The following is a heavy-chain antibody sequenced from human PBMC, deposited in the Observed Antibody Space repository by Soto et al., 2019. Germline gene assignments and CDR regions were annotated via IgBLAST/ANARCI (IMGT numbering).Heavy chain of an antibody. CDR3: ARGGLCSGNYHYFEE. CDR1: GGTFNNYA. D-gene: IGHD2-15*01. Sequence: SVQVSCKTSGGTFNNYAVSWVRQAPGQGLEWMGGLIPMLGIPNYAQKFQGRVSITADASTSTAYMELTSLRSEDTAMYFCARGGLCSGNYHYFEESCQGALVSVA. J-gene: IGHJ4*02. CDR2: LIPMLGIP. V-gene: IGHV1-69*13.